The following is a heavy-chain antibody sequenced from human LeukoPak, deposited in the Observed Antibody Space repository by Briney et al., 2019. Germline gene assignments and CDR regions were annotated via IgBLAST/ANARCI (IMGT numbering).Heavy chain of an antibody. CDR3: ARPGGDDFWSGYLAGAFDI. CDR2: IYPGDSDT. D-gene: IGHD3-3*01. V-gene: IGHV5-51*01. J-gene: IGHJ3*02. CDR1: GYSFTSYW. Sequence: GESLKISCKGSGYSFTSYWIGWVRQMPGKGLEWMGIIYPGDSDTRYSPSCRGQVTISADKSISTAYLQWSSLKASDTAMYYCARPGGDDFWSGYLAGAFDIWGQGTMVTVSS.